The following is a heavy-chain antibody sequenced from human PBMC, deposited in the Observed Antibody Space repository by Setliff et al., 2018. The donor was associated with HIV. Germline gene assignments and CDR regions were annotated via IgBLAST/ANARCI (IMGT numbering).Heavy chain of an antibody. CDR1: GYTFTGYY. V-gene: IGHV1-2*02. CDR3: ARRAYYYDTSGYPRDPFDL. Sequence: ASVKVSCKASGYTFTGYYIYWVRQAPGQGLEWMGWINPHSGGTNYAQKFQGRVTMTRDTSISTASMELSRLRSDDTAVYYCARRAYYYDTSGYPRDPFDLWGQGTMVTVSS. CDR2: INPHSGGT. D-gene: IGHD3-22*01. J-gene: IGHJ3*01.